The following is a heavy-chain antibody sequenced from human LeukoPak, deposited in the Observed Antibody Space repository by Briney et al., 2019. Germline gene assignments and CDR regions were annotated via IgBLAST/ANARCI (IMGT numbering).Heavy chain of an antibody. CDR1: GFTFNNAW. V-gene: IGHV3-15*01. CDR3: TSGIGTIDF. Sequence: PGGSLRLSCTASGFTFNNAWMSWVRQAPGKGLEWVGRMIRRKEYAVTDYAAPVTGRFTISRDDSRNTQYLEMNSLKTDDTAVYYCTSGIGTIDFWGQGTLVTVSS. J-gene: IGHJ4*02. D-gene: IGHD1-1*01. CDR2: MIRRKEYAVT.